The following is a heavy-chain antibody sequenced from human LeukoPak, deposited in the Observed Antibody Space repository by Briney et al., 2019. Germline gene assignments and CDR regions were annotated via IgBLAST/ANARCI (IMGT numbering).Heavy chain of an antibody. Sequence: EASVKVSCKASGYTFTGYYIHWVRQAPGQGLEWMGWINPNSGGTNYAQKFQGRVTMTRDTSISTAYMELSRLRSDDTAVYYCARDGGGLNDIHADYWGQGTLVTVSS. CDR3: ARDGGGLNDIHADY. CDR2: INPNSGGT. J-gene: IGHJ4*02. V-gene: IGHV1-2*02. CDR1: GYTFTGYY. D-gene: IGHD3-9*01.